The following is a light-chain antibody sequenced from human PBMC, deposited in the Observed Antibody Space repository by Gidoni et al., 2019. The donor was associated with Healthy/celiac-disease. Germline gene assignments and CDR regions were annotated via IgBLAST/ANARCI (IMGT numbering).Light chain of an antibody. V-gene: IGKV3-20*01. CDR1: QSVSSSY. J-gene: IGKJ1*01. CDR3: QQYGSSPWT. Sequence: ELGLTQSPVTLSLSPRERATLSCRASQSVSSSYLAWCKQKPGQAPRLLIDGASSRSTGIPEMFRGSGSGTDFTLTISRLEPEDFAVYYCQQYGSSPWTFGQGTKVEIK. CDR2: GAS.